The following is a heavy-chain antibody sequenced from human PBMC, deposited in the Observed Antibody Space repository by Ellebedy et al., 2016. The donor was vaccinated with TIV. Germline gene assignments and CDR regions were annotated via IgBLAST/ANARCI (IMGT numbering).Heavy chain of an antibody. Sequence: GGSLRLXXAASGFTFSSYAMSWVRQAPGKGLEWVSAISGSGGSTYYADSVKGRFTISRDNSKNTLYLQMNSLRAEDTALYYCAKELLRYPNADAFDIWGQGTMVTVSS. V-gene: IGHV3-23*01. J-gene: IGHJ3*02. D-gene: IGHD3-9*01. CDR1: GFTFSSYA. CDR2: ISGSGGST. CDR3: AKELLRYPNADAFDI.